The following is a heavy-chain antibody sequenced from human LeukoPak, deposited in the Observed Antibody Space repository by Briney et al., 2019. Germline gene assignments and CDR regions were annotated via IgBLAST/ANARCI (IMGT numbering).Heavy chain of an antibody. V-gene: IGHV3-23*01. CDR1: GFTFSSYA. CDR2: ISGSGGST. J-gene: IGHJ4*02. D-gene: IGHD1-26*01. Sequence: GGSLRLSCAASGFTFSSYAMSWVRQAPGKGLEWVSAISGSGGSTYYADSVKGRFTISRDNSKNTLYLQMNSLRAEDTAVYYCAKVVKARSGSYGTHYFDYWGQGTLVTVSS. CDR3: AKVVKARSGSYGTHYFDY.